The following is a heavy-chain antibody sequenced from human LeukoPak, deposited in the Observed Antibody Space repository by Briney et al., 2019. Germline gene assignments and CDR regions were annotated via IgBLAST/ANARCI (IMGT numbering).Heavy chain of an antibody. Sequence: GGSLRLSCAASGFTFSSYAMHRVRQAPGKGLEWVAVISYDGSNKYYADSVKGRFTISRDNSKNTLYLQMNSLRAEDTAVYYCARDSSAFDIWGQGTMVTVSS. V-gene: IGHV3-30-3*01. J-gene: IGHJ3*02. CDR3: ARDSSAFDI. CDR1: GFTFSSYA. CDR2: ISYDGSNK.